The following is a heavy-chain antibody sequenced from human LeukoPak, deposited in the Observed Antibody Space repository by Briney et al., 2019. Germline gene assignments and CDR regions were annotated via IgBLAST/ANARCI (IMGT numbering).Heavy chain of an antibody. CDR1: GFTFSSYG. V-gene: IGHV3-30*03. CDR3: ASRDGILTGYFWTGAFDI. CDR2: ISSDGSNQ. J-gene: IGHJ3*02. Sequence: HPGGSLRLSCAASGFTFSSYGMHWVRQAPGKGLEWVAVISSDGSNQYYADSVKGRFTISRDNSKNTLYLQMNSLRAEDTAVYYCASRDGILTGYFWTGAFDIWGQGTMVTVSS. D-gene: IGHD3-9*01.